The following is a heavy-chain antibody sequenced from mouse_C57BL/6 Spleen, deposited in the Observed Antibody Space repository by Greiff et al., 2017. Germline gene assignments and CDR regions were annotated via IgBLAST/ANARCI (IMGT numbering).Heavy chain of an antibody. Sequence: VQLQQSGPELVKPGASVKISCKASGYAFSSSWMNWVKQRPGKGLEWIGRIYPGDGDTNYNGKFKGKATLTADKSSSTAYMQLSSLTSEDSAVYFCARIDGWGYFDYGGQGTTLTVSS. CDR2: IYPGDGDT. J-gene: IGHJ2*01. CDR1: GYAFSSSW. CDR3: ARIDGWGYFDY. V-gene: IGHV1-82*01. D-gene: IGHD2-3*01.